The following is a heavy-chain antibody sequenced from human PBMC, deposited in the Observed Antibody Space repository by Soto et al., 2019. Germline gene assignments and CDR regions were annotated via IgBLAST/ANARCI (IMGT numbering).Heavy chain of an antibody. CDR3: AKDLGFYAVTTFDGGSAFDI. V-gene: IGHV3-9*01. CDR2: ISWNSGSI. Sequence: GGSLRLSCAASGFTFDDYAMHWVRQAPGKGLEWVSGISWNSGSIGYADSVKGRFTISRDNAKNSLYLQMNRLSAEDTALYYGAKDLGFYAVTTFDGGSAFDIWGQGTMVTVSS. D-gene: IGHD4-17*01. J-gene: IGHJ3*02. CDR1: GFTFDDYA.